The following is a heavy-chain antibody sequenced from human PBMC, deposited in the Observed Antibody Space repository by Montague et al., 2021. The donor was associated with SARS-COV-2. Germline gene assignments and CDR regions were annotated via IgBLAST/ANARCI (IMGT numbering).Heavy chain of an antibody. CDR2: IYSSGRT. V-gene: IGHV4-61*09. D-gene: IGHD6-13*01. CDR3: ARHRSIAADVPNDFDA. Sequence: TLSLTCTVSGGSISTGSYYWSWIRQPAGKRLEWIGDIYSSGRTYYNPSVQSRVTILVDTSKNQFSLRVNSVTAADTAVYYCARHRSIAADVPNDFDAWGQGTLVTVSS. CDR1: GGSISTGSYY. J-gene: IGHJ5*02.